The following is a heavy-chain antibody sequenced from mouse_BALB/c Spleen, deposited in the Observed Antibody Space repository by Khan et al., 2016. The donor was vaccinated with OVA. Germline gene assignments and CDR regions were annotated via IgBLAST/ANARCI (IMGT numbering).Heavy chain of an antibody. Sequence: QVQLKESGAELARPGASVKMSCKASGYTFTSYTIHWIKKRPGKGLEWIGYINPSNDYTNYNQKFKDKATLTKDKSSTTAYLRLSSLTSDDSAVYNCVRDGAYHRNDGWFAYWGQGTLVTVSA. D-gene: IGHD2-14*01. CDR3: VRDGAYHRNDGWFAY. V-gene: IGHV1-4*01. CDR1: GYTFTSYT. CDR2: INPSNDYT. J-gene: IGHJ3*01.